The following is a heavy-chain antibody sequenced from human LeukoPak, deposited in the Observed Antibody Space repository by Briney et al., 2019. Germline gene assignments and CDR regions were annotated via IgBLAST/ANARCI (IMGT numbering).Heavy chain of an antibody. CDR3: ARLSPVTMVRGVIVRIPSDY. CDR2: INPNSGGT. CDR1: GYTFTSYG. D-gene: IGHD3-10*01. J-gene: IGHJ4*02. Sequence: ASVKVSCKASGYTFTSYGISWVRQAPGQGLEWMGWINPNSGGTNYAQKFQGRVTMTRDTSISTAYMELSRLRSDDTAVYYCARLSPVTMVRGVIVRIPSDYWGQGTLVTVSS. V-gene: IGHV1-2*02.